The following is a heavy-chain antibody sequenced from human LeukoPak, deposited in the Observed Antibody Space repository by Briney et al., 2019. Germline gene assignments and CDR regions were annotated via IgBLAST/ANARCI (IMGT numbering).Heavy chain of an antibody. Sequence: SSETLSLTCAVYGGSFSGYYWSWIRQPPGKGLEWIGEINHSGSTNYNPSLKSRVTISVDTSKNQFSLKLSSVTAADTAVYYCARGPHQAGYSSSWQDAVFDYWGQGTLVTVSS. CDR1: GGSFSGYY. V-gene: IGHV4-34*01. J-gene: IGHJ4*02. D-gene: IGHD6-13*01. CDR2: INHSGST. CDR3: ARGPHQAGYSSSWQDAVFDY.